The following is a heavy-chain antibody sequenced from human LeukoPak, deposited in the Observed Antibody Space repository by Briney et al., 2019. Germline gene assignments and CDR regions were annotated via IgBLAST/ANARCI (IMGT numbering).Heavy chain of an antibody. D-gene: IGHD1-26*01. V-gene: IGHV4-61*02. CDR2: IYTGGNT. CDR1: GDSISSSYFY. Sequence: SQTLSLTCTVSGDSISSSYFYWTWIREPAGKELEWIGRIYTGGNTNYNPSLQSRVAISIDTSKNQFSLQLTSVTAADTAFYCSASWEQLNRVFFCGQGLVVAVSS. CDR3: ASWEQLNRVFF. J-gene: IGHJ1*01.